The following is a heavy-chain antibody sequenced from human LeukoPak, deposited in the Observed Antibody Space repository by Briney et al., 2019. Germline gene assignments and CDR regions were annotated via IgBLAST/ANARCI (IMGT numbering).Heavy chain of an antibody. Sequence: ASVKVSCKASGYTFTGYYMHWLRQAPGQRPEWMGRINPNIGGTNYAQKYQGRITMTSATSIRTAYMGLSRLRSDDPAVNYCAKGGYGGNSGILLVDYWGQGTLVTVSS. D-gene: IGHD4-23*01. CDR1: GYTFTGYY. V-gene: IGHV1-2*06. J-gene: IGHJ4*02. CDR2: INPNIGGT. CDR3: AKGGYGGNSGILLVDY.